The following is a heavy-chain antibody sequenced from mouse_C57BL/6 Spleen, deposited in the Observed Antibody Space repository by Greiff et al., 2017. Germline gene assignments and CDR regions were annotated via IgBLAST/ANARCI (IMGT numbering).Heavy chain of an antibody. CDR2: IDPEDGEI. V-gene: IGHV14-2*01. D-gene: IGHD4-1*01. J-gene: IGHJ4*01. Sequence: VQLQQSGAELVKPGASVKLSCTASGFNIKDYYMHWVKQRTEQGLEWIGRIDPEDGEIKYAPKFQGKATITADTSSNTAYLQLSSLTSEDTAVYYCAANFSMDYWGQGTSVTVSS. CDR3: AANFSMDY. CDR1: GFNIKDYY.